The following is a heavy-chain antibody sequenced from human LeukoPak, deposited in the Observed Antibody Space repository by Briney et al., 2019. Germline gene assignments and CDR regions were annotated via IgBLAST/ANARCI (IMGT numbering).Heavy chain of an antibody. J-gene: IGHJ4*02. CDR2: ISYDGSNK. D-gene: IGHD3-22*01. Sequence: GGSLRLSCAASGFTFSSYGMHWVRRAPGKGLEWVAVISYDGSNKYYADSVKGRFTISRDNSKNTLYLQMNSLRAEDTAVYYCAKDQGYYDSSGNFDYWGQATLVTVSS. CDR1: GFTFSSYG. CDR3: AKDQGYYDSSGNFDY. V-gene: IGHV3-30*18.